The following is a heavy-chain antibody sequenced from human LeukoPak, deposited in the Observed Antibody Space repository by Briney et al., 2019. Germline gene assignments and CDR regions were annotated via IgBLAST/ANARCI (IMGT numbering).Heavy chain of an antibody. CDR3: ARGGGYYGSGSYYGFDY. J-gene: IGHJ4*02. V-gene: IGHV4-34*01. Sequence: SETLSLTCAVYGGSFSGYYWSWIRQPPGKGLEWIGEINHSGSTNYNPSLKSRVTISVDRSKNQFSLKLSSVTAADTAVYYCARGGGYYGSGSYYGFDYWGQGTLVTVSS. CDR2: INHSGST. D-gene: IGHD3-10*01. CDR1: GGSFSGYY.